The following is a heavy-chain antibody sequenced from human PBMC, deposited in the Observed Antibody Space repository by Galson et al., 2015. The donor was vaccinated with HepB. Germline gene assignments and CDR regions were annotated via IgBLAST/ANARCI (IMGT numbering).Heavy chain of an antibody. V-gene: IGHV3-53*04. CDR1: GFTVSSNY. Sequence: SLRLSCAASGFTVSSNYMSWVRQAPGKGLGWVSVIFSGGSTYYADSVKGRFTISRHSSKNTLYLQMNSLRAEDTAVYYCAYSSSWSHHDYWGQGTLVTVSS. D-gene: IGHD6-13*01. CDR2: IFSGGST. J-gene: IGHJ4*02. CDR3: AYSSSWSHHDY.